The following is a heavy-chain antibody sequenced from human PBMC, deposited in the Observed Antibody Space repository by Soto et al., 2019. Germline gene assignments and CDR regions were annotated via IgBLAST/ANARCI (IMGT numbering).Heavy chain of an antibody. CDR2: INHSGST. CDR3: ARGEGSIAARRSVRFDP. J-gene: IGHJ5*02. V-gene: IGHV4-34*01. CDR1: GRSFSGYY. Sequence: PSETLSLTCAIYGRSFSGYYWSWIRQPPGKGLEWIGEINHSGSTNYNPSLKSRVTISVDTSKNQFSLKLSSVTAADTAVYYCARGEGSIAARRSVRFDPWGQGTLVTVSS. D-gene: IGHD6-6*01.